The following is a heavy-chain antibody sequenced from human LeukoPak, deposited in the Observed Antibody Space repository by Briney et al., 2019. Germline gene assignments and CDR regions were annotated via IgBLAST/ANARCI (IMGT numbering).Heavy chain of an antibody. CDR3: ARVLTLWFGALDY. J-gene: IGHJ4*02. CDR1: GFMFTDHA. V-gene: IGHV3-23*01. CDR2: ISGSGTTT. D-gene: IGHD3-10*01. Sequence: VGSLRLSCAASGFMFTDHALSWVRQAPGKGLEWVSSISGSGTTTYYAESVRGRFTISRDNSKNTVYLQMNSLRADDTALYYCARVLTLWFGALDYWGQGRMVSV.